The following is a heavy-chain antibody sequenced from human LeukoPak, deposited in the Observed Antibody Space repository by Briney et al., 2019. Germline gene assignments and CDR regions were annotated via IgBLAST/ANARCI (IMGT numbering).Heavy chain of an antibody. CDR1: GGSISSYY. V-gene: IGHV4-59*01. Sequence: SETLSLTCTVSGGSISSYYWSWIRQPPGKGLEWIGYIYYSGSTNYNPSLKSRVTISVDTSKNQFSLKLSSVTAADMAVYYCAGYHAAGSLDYWGQGTLVTVSS. CDR2: IYYSGST. CDR3: AGYHAAGSLDY. J-gene: IGHJ4*02. D-gene: IGHD6-13*01.